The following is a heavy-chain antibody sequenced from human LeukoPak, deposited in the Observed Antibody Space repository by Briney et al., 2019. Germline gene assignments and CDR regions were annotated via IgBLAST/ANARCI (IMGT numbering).Heavy chain of an antibody. V-gene: IGHV3-23*01. Sequence: PAETLTLTCAASGFTISSYTMSWVRQAQGKGLEWVSAISGSGGSTYYADSVKGRFNISRDNTKNSLDLQMNSLRAEDTAVYYCAKERRRDIVVVVAGPLWGQGTVVTVSS. CDR3: AKERRRDIVVVVAGPL. J-gene: IGHJ4*02. CDR1: GFTISSYT. D-gene: IGHD2-15*01. CDR2: ISGSGGST.